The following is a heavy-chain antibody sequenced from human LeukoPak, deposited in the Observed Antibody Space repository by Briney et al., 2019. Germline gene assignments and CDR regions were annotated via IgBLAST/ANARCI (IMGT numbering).Heavy chain of an antibody. V-gene: IGHV3-23*01. Sequence: GGSLRLSCAASGFTFSSYAMSWVRQAPGKGLEWVSSISGSGGSTYYADSVKGRFTISRDNSKNTLYLQLTRLTAEDTAVYYCAKSTDRTMVRGVLDYWGQGTLVTVSS. CDR2: ISGSGGST. CDR1: GFTFSSYA. J-gene: IGHJ4*02. D-gene: IGHD3-10*01. CDR3: AKSTDRTMVRGVLDY.